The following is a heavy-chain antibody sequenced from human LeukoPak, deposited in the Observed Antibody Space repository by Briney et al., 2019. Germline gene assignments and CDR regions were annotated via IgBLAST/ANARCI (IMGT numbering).Heavy chain of an antibody. D-gene: IGHD3-10*01. CDR1: GGSFSGYY. V-gene: IGHV4-34*01. J-gene: IGHJ5*02. CDR3: ARDRFPRSVTMVRGPTWFDP. Sequence: SETLSLTCAVYGGSFSGYYWSWIRQPPGKGLEWIGEINHSGSTYYNPSLKSRVTISVDTSKNQFSLKLSSVTAADTAVYYCARDRFPRSVTMVRGPTWFDPWGQGTLVTVSS. CDR2: INHSGST.